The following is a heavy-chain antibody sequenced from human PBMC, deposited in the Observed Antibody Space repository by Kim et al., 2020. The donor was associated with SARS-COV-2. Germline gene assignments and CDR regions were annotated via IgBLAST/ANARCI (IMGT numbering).Heavy chain of an antibody. D-gene: IGHD1-1*01. CDR1: GGSLASTTYY. J-gene: IGHJ3*02. V-gene: IGHV4-39*01. CDR3: ARQRATGDAFDI. CDR2: IYYTGIT. Sequence: SETLSLTCTVSGGSLASTTYYWGWIRQPPGKGLAWIGSIYYTGITYDNPSLKSRVTISVDTSKNQFSLKLSSVTAADTAVYYCARQRATGDAFDIWGQGTMVIVSS.